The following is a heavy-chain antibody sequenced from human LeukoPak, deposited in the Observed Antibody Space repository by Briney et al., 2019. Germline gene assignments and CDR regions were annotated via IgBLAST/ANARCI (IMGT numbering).Heavy chain of an antibody. Sequence: SVKVSCKASGYTFTSYGISWVRQAPGQGLEWMGWISAYNGNTNYAQKLQGRVTMTTDTSTSTAYMELRSLSSDDTAVYYCARDRGDIVVVPAAMRDYYYGMDVWGQGTTVTVSS. CDR1: GYTFTSYG. V-gene: IGHV1-18*01. J-gene: IGHJ6*02. D-gene: IGHD2-2*01. CDR2: ISAYNGNT. CDR3: ARDRGDIVVVPAAMRDYYYGMDV.